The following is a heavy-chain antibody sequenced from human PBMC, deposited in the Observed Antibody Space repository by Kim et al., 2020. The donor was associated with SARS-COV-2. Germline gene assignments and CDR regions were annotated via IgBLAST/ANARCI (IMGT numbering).Heavy chain of an antibody. CDR1: GGSISSSSYY. V-gene: IGHV4-39*01. Sequence: SETRSRTCTGSGGSISSSSYYWGWIRQPPGKGLEWIGSIYYSGSTYYNPSLKSRVTISVDTSKNQFSLKLSSVTAADTAVYYCARLRAYYDILTGYSVRGYFDYWGQGTLVTVSS. CDR2: IYYSGST. CDR3: ARLRAYYDILTGYSVRGYFDY. D-gene: IGHD3-9*01. J-gene: IGHJ4*02.